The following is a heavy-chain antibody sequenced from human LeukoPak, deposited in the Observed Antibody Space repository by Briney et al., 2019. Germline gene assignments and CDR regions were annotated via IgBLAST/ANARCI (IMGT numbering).Heavy chain of an antibody. D-gene: IGHD3-16*02. V-gene: IGHV4-34*01. CDR1: GGSFSGYY. CDR2: INHSGST. CDR3: ARGGMITFGGVIVIFDY. J-gene: IGHJ4*02. Sequence: KPSETLSLTCAVYGGSFSGYYWSWIRQPPGKGLEWIGEINHSGSTNYNPSLKSRVTISVDTSKNQFSLKLSSVTAADTAVYYCARGGMITFGGVIVIFDYWGQGTLVTVSS.